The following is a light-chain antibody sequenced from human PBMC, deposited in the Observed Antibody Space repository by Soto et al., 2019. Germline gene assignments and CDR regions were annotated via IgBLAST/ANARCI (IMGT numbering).Light chain of an antibody. J-gene: IGLJ1*01. CDR1: SSDVGGYNF. Sequence: QLVLTQPASVSGSPGQSITISCTGTSSDVGGYNFVSWYQHHPGKAPKLIIYDVNNRPSGVSNRFSGSKSGNTASLTISGLQAEDEADYYCTSYTTSSTYVFGTGTKVTVL. CDR3: TSYTTSSTYV. V-gene: IGLV2-14*03. CDR2: DVN.